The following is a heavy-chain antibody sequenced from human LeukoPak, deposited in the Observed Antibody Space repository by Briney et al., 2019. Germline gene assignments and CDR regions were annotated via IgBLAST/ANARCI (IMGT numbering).Heavy chain of an antibody. D-gene: IGHD5-24*01. CDR2: ITGSGGNT. CDR1: GFTFSSYA. Sequence: GGSLRLSCAASGFTFSSYAMTWVRQAPGKGLEWVSAITGSGGNTYYADSVKGRFTISRDNSNNTLSLQMNSLRVEDTAVYYCAKDDAWLQFGSWGRGTLVTVSS. CDR3: AKDDAWLQFGS. J-gene: IGHJ4*02. V-gene: IGHV3-23*01.